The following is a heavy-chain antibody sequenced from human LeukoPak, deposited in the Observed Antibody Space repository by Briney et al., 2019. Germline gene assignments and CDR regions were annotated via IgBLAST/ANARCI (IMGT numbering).Heavy chain of an antibody. CDR2: IIPILGTA. D-gene: IGHD5-18*01. CDR3: ARAKVYSYGPPDAFDI. Sequence: SVKVSCKASGGTFSSYAISWVRQAPGQGLEWMGRIIPILGTANYAQKFQGRVTITADKSTSTAYMELSSLRSEDTAVYYCARAKVYSYGPPDAFDIWGQGTMVTVSS. V-gene: IGHV1-69*04. J-gene: IGHJ3*02. CDR1: GGTFSSYA.